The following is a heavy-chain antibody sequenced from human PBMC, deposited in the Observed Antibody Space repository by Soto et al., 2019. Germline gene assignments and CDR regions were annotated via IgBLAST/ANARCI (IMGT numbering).Heavy chain of an antibody. CDR1: GFTFSSYS. D-gene: IGHD2-2*01. CDR3: ARDGLDCSSTSCYGSYGVDV. Sequence: PGGSLRLSCAASGFTFSSYSMNWVRQAPGKGLEWVSSISSSSSYIYYADSVKGRFTISRDNAKNSLYLQMNSLRAEDTAVYYCARDGLDCSSTSCYGSYGVDVWGQGTTVTVSS. J-gene: IGHJ6*02. V-gene: IGHV3-21*01. CDR2: ISSSSSYI.